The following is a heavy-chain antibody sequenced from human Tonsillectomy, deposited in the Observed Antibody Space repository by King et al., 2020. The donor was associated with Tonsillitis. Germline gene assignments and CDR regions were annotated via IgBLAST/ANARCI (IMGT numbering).Heavy chain of an antibody. CDR1: GFTFSSYG. Sequence: VQLVESGGGVVQPGRSLRLSCAASGFTFSSYGMHWVRQAPGKGLEWVAVISYDGSNKYYADSVKGRFTISRDNSKNTLFLQMNSLRAEDTAVYYCANTWRWLQLGDAFDIWGQGTMVTVSS. CDR2: ISYDGSNK. J-gene: IGHJ3*02. D-gene: IGHD5-24*01. CDR3: ANTWRWLQLGDAFDI. V-gene: IGHV3-30*18.